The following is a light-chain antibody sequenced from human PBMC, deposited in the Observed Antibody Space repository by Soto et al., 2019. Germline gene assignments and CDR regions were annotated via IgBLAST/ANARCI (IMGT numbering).Light chain of an antibody. Sequence: DIQMTQSPSSLSASVGDRVTITCRASQSISSYLNWYQQKPGKAPKLLIYAASSLQSGVPSRFGGSGSGTDFTLTISSLQPEDFATYYCQQSYSTRGTFGGGTKVEIK. CDR3: QQSYSTRGT. CDR2: AAS. CDR1: QSISSY. V-gene: IGKV1-39*01. J-gene: IGKJ4*01.